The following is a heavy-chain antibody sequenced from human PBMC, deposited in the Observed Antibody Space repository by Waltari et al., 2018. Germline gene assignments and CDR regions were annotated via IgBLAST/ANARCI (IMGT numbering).Heavy chain of an antibody. CDR1: GHSVNNDFY. CDR2: VYHTGSP. D-gene: IGHD6-25*01. V-gene: IGHV4-38-2*02. Sequence: QVQLRESGPGLVRSSETLSLTCTVSGHSVNNDFYWAWIRQSPGGGLEWIASVYHTGSPHYNSSLKSRVSISTHRSTKQFFLTLTHLTAADTAVYYCAEEGNATAGLFDSWGQGTLVTVSS. J-gene: IGHJ4*02. CDR3: AEEGNATAGLFDS.